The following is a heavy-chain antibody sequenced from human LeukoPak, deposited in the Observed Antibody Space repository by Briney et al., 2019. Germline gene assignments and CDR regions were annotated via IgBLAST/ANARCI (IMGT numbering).Heavy chain of an antibody. V-gene: IGHV3-15*07. Sequence: PSETLSLTCAVYGGSFSGYYWSWIRQPPGKGLEWVGRIKSKTDGGTTDYAAPVKGRFAISRDDSKNTLYLQMNSLKTEDTAVYYCTTVESSYYDSSGYWGQGTLVTVSS. CDR3: TTVESSYYDSSGY. CDR1: GGSFSGYY. CDR2: IKSKTDGGTT. J-gene: IGHJ4*02. D-gene: IGHD3-22*01.